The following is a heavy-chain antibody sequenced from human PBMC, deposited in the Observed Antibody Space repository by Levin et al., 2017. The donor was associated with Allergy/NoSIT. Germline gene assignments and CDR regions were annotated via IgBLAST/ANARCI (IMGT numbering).Heavy chain of an antibody. CDR3: AGTSEGYCSGGSCYLFEDY. J-gene: IGHJ4*02. D-gene: IGHD2-15*01. Sequence: SETLSLTCTVSGGSISSGDYYWSWIRQPPGKGLEWIGYIYYSGSTYYNPSLKSRVTISVDTSKNQFSLKLSSVTAADTAVYYCAGTSEGYCSGGSCYLFEDYWGQGTLVTVSS. CDR2: IYYSGST. V-gene: IGHV4-30-4*01. CDR1: GGSISSGDYY.